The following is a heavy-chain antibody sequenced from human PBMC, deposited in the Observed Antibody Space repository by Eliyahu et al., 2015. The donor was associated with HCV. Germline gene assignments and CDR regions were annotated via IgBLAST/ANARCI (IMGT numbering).Heavy chain of an antibody. D-gene: IGHD5-18*01. CDR3: ARLKAVDTAMFLVIFDY. CDR2: IYYSGST. CDR1: GXXXSSSSYY. J-gene: IGHJ4*02. V-gene: IGHV4-39*01. Sequence: QLQLQESGPGLVKPSXTLSLTCTVSGXXXSSSSYYWGWIRQPPGKGLEWIGSIYYSGSTYYNPSLKSRVTISVDTSKNQFSLKLSSVTAADTAVYYCARLKAVDTAMFLVIFDYWGQGTLVTVSS.